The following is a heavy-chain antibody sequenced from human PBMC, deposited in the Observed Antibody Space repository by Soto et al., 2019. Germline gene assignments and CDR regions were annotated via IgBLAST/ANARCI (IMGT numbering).Heavy chain of an antibody. CDR2: IYYTGRT. CDR3: ARDSTAFVFDY. CDR1: GDSVKSGSFY. D-gene: IGHD2-2*01. J-gene: IGHJ4*02. Sequence: QVQLQESGPGRVKPSETLSLTCTVSGDSVKSGSFYWSWIRQTPGKGLQWIGYIYYTGRTSYNPSLNGRVTISLDLSKIHFALNLTSVTAADTAFYYFARDSTAFVFDYWGQGALVTVSS. V-gene: IGHV4-61*03.